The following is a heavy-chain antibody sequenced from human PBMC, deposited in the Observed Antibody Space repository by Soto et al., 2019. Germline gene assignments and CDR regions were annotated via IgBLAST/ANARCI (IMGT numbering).Heavy chain of an antibody. CDR2: IKQDGSEK. D-gene: IGHD3-22*01. CDR1: GFTFSTYA. Sequence: PGGSLRLSCSASGFTFSTYAMSWVRQAPGKGLEWVANIKQDGSEKYYVDSVKGRFTISRDNAKNSLYLQMNSLRAEDTAVYYCARDPSDYYDSSGYSDYWGQGTLVTVSS. CDR3: ARDPSDYYDSSGYSDY. J-gene: IGHJ4*02. V-gene: IGHV3-7*04.